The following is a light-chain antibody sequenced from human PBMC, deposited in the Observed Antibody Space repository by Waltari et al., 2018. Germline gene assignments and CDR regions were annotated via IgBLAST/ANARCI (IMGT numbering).Light chain of an antibody. J-gene: IGKJ4*01. V-gene: IGKV4-1*01. Sequence: DIVMTQSPDSLAVSLGEGATIHCTSSRSVLFSSNNKNYLAWYQQKPRQPPKLLIYWASTRESGVPDRFSGSGSGTDFTLTISSLQAEDVAVYYCQQYYSTPLTFGGGTKVEIK. CDR2: WAS. CDR3: QQYYSTPLT. CDR1: RSVLFSSNNKNY.